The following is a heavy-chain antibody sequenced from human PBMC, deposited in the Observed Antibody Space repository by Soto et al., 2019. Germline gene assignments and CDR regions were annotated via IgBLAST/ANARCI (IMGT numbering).Heavy chain of an antibody. Sequence: AGSLSLSCAASGFTFSSYAMSWVRQAPGKGLEWVSAISGSGGSTYYADSVKGRFTISRDNSKNTLYLQMNSLRAEDTAVYYCAKGVGVPAAIFSAGFDPWGQGTLVTVSS. J-gene: IGHJ5*02. CDR3: AKGVGVPAAIFSAGFDP. D-gene: IGHD2-2*02. V-gene: IGHV3-23*01. CDR1: GFTFSSYA. CDR2: ISGSGGST.